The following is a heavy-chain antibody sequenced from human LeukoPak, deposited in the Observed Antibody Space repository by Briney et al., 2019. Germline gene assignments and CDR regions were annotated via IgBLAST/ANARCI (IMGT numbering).Heavy chain of an antibody. V-gene: IGHV3-74*01. Sequence: PGGSLRLSRAASGFTFSTYEMHWVRQAPGKGLVWVSRTNADGSRTGYADSVKGRLTFSRDNARNTLYLQMNSLRAEDTAVYYCARELPREVTLDYWGQGTLVTVSS. CDR1: GFTFSTYE. CDR3: ARELPREVTLDY. D-gene: IGHD2-21*02. CDR2: TNADGSRT. J-gene: IGHJ4*02.